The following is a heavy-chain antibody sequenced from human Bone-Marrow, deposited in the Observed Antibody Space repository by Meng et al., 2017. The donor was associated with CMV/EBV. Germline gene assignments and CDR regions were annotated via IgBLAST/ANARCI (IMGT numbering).Heavy chain of an antibody. Sequence: ASVKVSCKASGYTFTSYDINWVRQATGQGLEWMGWMNPNSGNTGYAQKFQGRVTITRNTSISTAYMELSSLRSEDTAVYYCARGGGGGVLMVYDYYYYYYGMDVWGQGTTVTVSS. CDR1: GYTFTSYD. J-gene: IGHJ6*02. V-gene: IGHV1-8*03. CDR3: ARGGGGGVLMVYDYYYYYYGMDV. CDR2: MNPNSGNT. D-gene: IGHD2-8*01.